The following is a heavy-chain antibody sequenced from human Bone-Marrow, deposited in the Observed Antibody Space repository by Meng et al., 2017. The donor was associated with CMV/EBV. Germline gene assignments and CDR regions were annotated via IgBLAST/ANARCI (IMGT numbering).Heavy chain of an antibody. CDR3: ARDPHQTYYDFWSGPYGMDV. D-gene: IGHD3-3*01. Sequence: PCVAAGFTFSSYSMNWVRQAPGKGLQWISYISSSSSTIYFADSVKGRFTISRENAKNSLYLQMNSLRAEDTAVYYCARDPHQTYYDFWSGPYGMDVSGQGTTVTVSS. J-gene: IGHJ6*02. CDR2: ISSSSSTI. V-gene: IGHV3-48*04. CDR1: GFTFSSYS.